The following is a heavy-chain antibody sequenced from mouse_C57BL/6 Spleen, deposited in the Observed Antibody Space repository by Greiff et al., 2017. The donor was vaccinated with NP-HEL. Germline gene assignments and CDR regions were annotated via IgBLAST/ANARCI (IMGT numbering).Heavy chain of an antibody. V-gene: IGHV1-82*01. CDR2: IYPGDGDT. CDR3: ASSLITTVVEGWYFDV. Sequence: QVQLQQSGPELVKPGASVKISCKASGYAFSSSWMNWVKQRPGKGLEWIGRIYPGDGDTNYNGKFKGKATLTADKSSSTAYMQLSSLTSEDSAVYFCASSLITTVVEGWYFDVWGTGTTVTVSS. CDR1: GYAFSSSW. D-gene: IGHD1-1*01. J-gene: IGHJ1*03.